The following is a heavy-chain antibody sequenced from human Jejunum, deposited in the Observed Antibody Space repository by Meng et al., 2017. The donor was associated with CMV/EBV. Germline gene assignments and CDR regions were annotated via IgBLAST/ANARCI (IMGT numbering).Heavy chain of an antibody. CDR2: IYYSVTT. V-gene: IGHV4-39*07. CDR1: GGPISSIRCS. CDR3: ARVRYASTNWLDP. J-gene: IGHJ5*02. Sequence: SGGPISSIRCSWFSIPRPPVKVLGWIGSIYYSVTTTYNPSIMSLFAISADTSKNLFSLRLSSVTAADTAVYYCARVRYASTNWLDPWGQGILVTVSS. D-gene: IGHD2-8*01.